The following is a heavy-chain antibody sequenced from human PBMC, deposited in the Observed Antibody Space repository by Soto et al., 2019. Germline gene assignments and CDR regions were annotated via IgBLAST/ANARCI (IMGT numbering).Heavy chain of an antibody. J-gene: IGHJ3*01. Sequence: QVHLQESGPRLVEPSETLSLTCSVSGDSIRNSGHYWAWVRQPPGKGLEWIGSVYYSGTSYRKPSLKSLLTMSIDTSKNQFSLRLTSVTAADTAIYNCARPATVAPPDAFQVWSQGTLVTVSS. CDR1: GDSIRNSGHY. V-gene: IGHV4-39*01. CDR2: VYYSGTS. D-gene: IGHD6-19*01. CDR3: ARPATVAPPDAFQV.